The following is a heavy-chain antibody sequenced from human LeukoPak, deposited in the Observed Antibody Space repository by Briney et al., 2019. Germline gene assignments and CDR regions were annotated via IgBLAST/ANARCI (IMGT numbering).Heavy chain of an antibody. CDR1: GGSISSYY. Sequence: SETLSLTCTVSGGSISSYYWSWIRQPPGKGLEWIGYIYYSGSTNYNPSLKSRVTISVDTSKNQLSLKLSSVTAADTAVYYCARGTRDGYNSNDAFDIWGQGTMVTVSS. D-gene: IGHD5-24*01. CDR3: ARGTRDGYNSNDAFDI. V-gene: IGHV4-59*01. CDR2: IYYSGST. J-gene: IGHJ3*02.